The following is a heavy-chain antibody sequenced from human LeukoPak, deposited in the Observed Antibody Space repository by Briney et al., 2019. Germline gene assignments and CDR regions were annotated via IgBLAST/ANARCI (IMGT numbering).Heavy chain of an antibody. Sequence: PGGTLRLSCAASGFTLSSYGMSWVRQAPGKGLEWVSAISGSGGSTYYADSVKGRFTISRDNAKNSVYLQMNSLRVEDTAIYYCAKDIVGGGDDYWGQGTLVIVSS. D-gene: IGHD4-17*01. CDR2: ISGSGGST. CDR1: GFTLSSYG. J-gene: IGHJ4*02. V-gene: IGHV3-23*01. CDR3: AKDIVGGGDDY.